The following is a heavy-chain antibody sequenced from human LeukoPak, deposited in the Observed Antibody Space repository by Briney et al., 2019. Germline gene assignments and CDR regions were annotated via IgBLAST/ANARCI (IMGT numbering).Heavy chain of an antibody. CDR2: VSGSGGST. J-gene: IGHJ4*02. Sequence: GGSLRLSCAASGFTFSSYAMSWVRQAPGKGLEWVSTVSGSGGSTYDADSVKGRFTISRDNSKNTLYLQLNSLRAEDTAVYYCAKQKYTSGWDYFDYWGQGTLVTVSS. CDR3: AKQKYTSGWDYFDY. V-gene: IGHV3-23*01. D-gene: IGHD6-19*01. CDR1: GFTFSSYA.